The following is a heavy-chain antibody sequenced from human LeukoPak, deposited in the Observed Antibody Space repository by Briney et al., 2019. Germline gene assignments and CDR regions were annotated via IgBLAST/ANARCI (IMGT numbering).Heavy chain of an antibody. V-gene: IGHV1-18*01. CDR1: GYTFTSYG. CDR3: ARDNYYDSSGYQAEPDY. CDR2: ISAYNGNT. D-gene: IGHD3-22*01. Sequence: GASVKVSCKASGYTFTSYGISWVRQAPGQGLEWMGWISAYNGNTNYAQKLQGRVTMTTDTSTSTAYMELRSLRSDDTAVYYCARDNYYDSSGYQAEPDYWGQGTLVTVSS. J-gene: IGHJ4*02.